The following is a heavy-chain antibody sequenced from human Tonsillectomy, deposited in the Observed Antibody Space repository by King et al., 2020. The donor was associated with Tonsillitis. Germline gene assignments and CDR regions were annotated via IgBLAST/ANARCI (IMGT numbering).Heavy chain of an antibody. V-gene: IGHV4-59*01. CDR2: IYYSGST. CDR3: ARDTYDYGDYYFDY. D-gene: IGHD4-17*01. J-gene: IGHJ4*02. CDR1: GGSISSYY. Sequence: VQLQESGPGLVKPSETLSLTCTVSGGSISSYYWSWIRQPPGKGLEWIGYIYYSGSTNYNPSLKSRVTISVDTSKNQFSLKLSSVTAADTAVYYCARDTYDYGDYYFDYWGQGTLVTVSS.